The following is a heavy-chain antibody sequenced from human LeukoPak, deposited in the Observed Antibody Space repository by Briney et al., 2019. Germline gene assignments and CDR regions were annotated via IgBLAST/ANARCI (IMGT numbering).Heavy chain of an antibody. J-gene: IGHJ4*02. CDR1: GFTFDDYA. Sequence: GGSLRLSCAASGFTFDDYAMHWVRQAPGKGLEWVSGIGWNSGSIGYADSVKGRFTISRDNANNSLFLQMNSLRAEDTAVYYCAKSVGGRFGESPDYWGQGTLVTVSS. V-gene: IGHV3-9*01. D-gene: IGHD3-10*01. CDR3: AKSVGGRFGESPDY. CDR2: IGWNSGSI.